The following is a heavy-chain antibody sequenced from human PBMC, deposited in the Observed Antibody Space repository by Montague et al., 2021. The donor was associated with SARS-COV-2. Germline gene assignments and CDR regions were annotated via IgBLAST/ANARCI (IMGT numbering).Heavy chain of an antibody. Sequence: SETLSLTCTVSGGSVSNGSYYWSWIRQPPGKGLEWIGYIYYSGSTNYNPSLKSRVTISVDTSKNQFSLKLSSVTATDTAVYYCARDRGQTYYDILTGRALSVDFANGMDVWGQGTTVTVSS. CDR3: ARDRGQTYYDILTGRALSVDFANGMDV. J-gene: IGHJ6*02. CDR2: IYYSGST. D-gene: IGHD3-9*01. V-gene: IGHV4-61*01. CDR1: GGSVSNGSYY.